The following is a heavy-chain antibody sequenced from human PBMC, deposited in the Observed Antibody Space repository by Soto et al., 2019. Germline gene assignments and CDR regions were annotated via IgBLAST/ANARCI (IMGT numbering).Heavy chain of an antibody. D-gene: IGHD5-18*01. J-gene: IGHJ4*02. V-gene: IGHV1-2*04. CDR1: GYTFTGYY. CDR2: INPNSGGT. CDR3: ASQHRIQLWLEFDY. Sequence: ASVKVSCKASGYTFTGYYMHWVRQAPGQGLEWMGWINPNSGGTNYAQKFQGWVTMTRDASISTAYMELSSVTAADTAVYYCASQHRIQLWLEFDYWGQGTLVTVSS.